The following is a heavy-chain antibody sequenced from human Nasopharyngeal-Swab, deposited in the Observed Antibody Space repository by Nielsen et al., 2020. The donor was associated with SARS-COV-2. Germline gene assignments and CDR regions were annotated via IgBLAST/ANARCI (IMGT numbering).Heavy chain of an antibody. V-gene: IGHV4-34*01. J-gene: IGHJ4*02. CDR2: INHSGST. Sequence: REAPGKGLEWIGEINHSGSTNYNPSLKSRVTISVDTPKNQFSLKLSSVTAADTAVYYCARGPQGGSRRPYYFDYWGQGTLVTVSS. CDR3: ARGPQGGSRRPYYFDY. D-gene: IGHD1-26*01.